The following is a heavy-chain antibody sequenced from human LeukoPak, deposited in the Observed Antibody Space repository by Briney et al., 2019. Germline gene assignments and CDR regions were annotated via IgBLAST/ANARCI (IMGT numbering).Heavy chain of an antibody. J-gene: IGHJ6*02. V-gene: IGHV4-59*01. CDR1: GGSISSYY. CDR2: IYYSGST. CDR3: ARSDYYDSSGYEYYYYGMDV. Sequence: SETLSLTCTVSGGSISSYYWSWIRQPPGKGLEWIGYIYYSGSTNYNPSLKSRVTISVDTSKNHFSLKLSSVTAADTAVYYCARSDYYDSSGYEYYYYGMDVWGQGTTVTVSS. D-gene: IGHD3-22*01.